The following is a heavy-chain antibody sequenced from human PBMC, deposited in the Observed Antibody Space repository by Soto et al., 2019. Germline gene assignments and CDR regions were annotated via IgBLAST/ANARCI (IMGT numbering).Heavy chain of an antibody. V-gene: IGHV1-46*01. J-gene: IGHJ4*02. CDR1: GYTFTSYY. CDR3: ARERIAVAARVIDY. D-gene: IGHD6-19*01. Sequence: VASVKVSCKASGYTFTSYYMHWVLQAPGQGLEWMGISNPSGGSTIYAQKFQGRVTMTRDTSTSTVYMELSSLRSEYTAVQYCARERIAVAARVIDYWGQGTLVTVSS. CDR2: SNPSGGST.